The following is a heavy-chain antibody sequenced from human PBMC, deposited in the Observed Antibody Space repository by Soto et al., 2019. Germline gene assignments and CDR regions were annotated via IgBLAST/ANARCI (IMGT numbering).Heavy chain of an antibody. CDR2: INHRGST. D-gene: IGHD3-10*01. CDR1: GGSFSGYQ. Sequence: QVQLQQWGAGLLKPSETLSLTCAVYGGSFSGYQWSWIRRPPGKGLEWIGEINHRGSTNYSPSLKSRVTISVDTSKNQFSLKLSSVTAADTAVYYCARRGGRGFGEEPWGQGTLVTVSS. J-gene: IGHJ5*02. V-gene: IGHV4-34*01. CDR3: ARRGGRGFGEEP.